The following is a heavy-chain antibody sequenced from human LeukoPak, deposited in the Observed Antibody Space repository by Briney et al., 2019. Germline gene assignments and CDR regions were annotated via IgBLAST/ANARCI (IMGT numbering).Heavy chain of an antibody. CDR3: AREGFNYDFWSGYYLGAFDI. D-gene: IGHD3-3*01. J-gene: IGHJ3*02. CDR1: GGSISSGGYY. CDR2: IYYSGST. Sequence: SETLSLTCTVSGGSISSGGYYWSWIRQHPGKGLEWIGYIYYSGSTYYNPSLKSRVTISVDTSKNQFSLKLSSVTAADTAVYYCAREGFNYDFWSGYYLGAFDIWGQGTMVTVSS. V-gene: IGHV4-31*03.